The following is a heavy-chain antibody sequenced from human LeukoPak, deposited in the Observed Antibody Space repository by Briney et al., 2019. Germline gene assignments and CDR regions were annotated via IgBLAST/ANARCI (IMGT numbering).Heavy chain of an antibody. Sequence: GGSLRLSCAASGFTFSGYSINWVRQAPGKGLEWVSYISSSSSTIYYADSVKGRFTISRDNAKSSLYLEMNSLRAEDTAVYYCAREDGYCSGGNCYSYFVSWGQGTLVTVS. CDR2: ISSSSSTI. D-gene: IGHD2-15*01. CDR1: GFTFSGYS. J-gene: IGHJ4*02. V-gene: IGHV3-48*01. CDR3: AREDGYCSGGNCYSYFVS.